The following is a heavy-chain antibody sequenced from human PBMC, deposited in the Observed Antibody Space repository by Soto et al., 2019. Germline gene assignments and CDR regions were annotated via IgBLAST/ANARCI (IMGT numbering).Heavy chain of an antibody. CDR3: AAGYRTGLDALDL. J-gene: IGHJ3*01. CDR2: IFPGDSDT. CDR1: GYNFANYW. Sequence: EVQLVQSGAEAKKPGESLKISCKGSGYNFANYWIGWVRQVPGKGLEWMGMIFPGDSDTKNSPSLRGQITMSFDKSNRSAYLQWRSLKASDTAMYYCAAGYRTGLDALDLWGQGTLVTVSS. V-gene: IGHV5-51*01. D-gene: IGHD2-8*02.